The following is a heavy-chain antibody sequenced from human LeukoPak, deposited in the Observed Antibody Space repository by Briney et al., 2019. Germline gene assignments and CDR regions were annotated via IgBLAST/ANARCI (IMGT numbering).Heavy chain of an antibody. CDR3: ARGSRYGDYPYYCDF. CDR2: VRYDGNNP. Sequence: GGSLRLSCAASGVTFGSYGMHWVRQAPGKGLDWVAFVRYDGNNPYYSASVKGRFTISRDNSKNTVLLQMNNLRLEDAAVYYCARGSRYGDYPYYCDFWGQGTLVTVSS. CDR1: GVTFGSYG. D-gene: IGHD4-17*01. V-gene: IGHV3-30*02. J-gene: IGHJ4*02.